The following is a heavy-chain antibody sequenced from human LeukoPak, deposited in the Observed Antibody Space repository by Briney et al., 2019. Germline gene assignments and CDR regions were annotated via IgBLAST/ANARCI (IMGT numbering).Heavy chain of an antibody. CDR1: GNSFGDYY. V-gene: IGHV4-4*07. CDR2: IYASGST. D-gene: IGHD6-13*01. CDR3: ARGVAPSIAAAGTILSFDY. Sequence: PSETLSLTCTVSGNSFGDYYWSWIRQPAGKGLEWIGRIYASGSTNYNPSLKSRVTISVDTSKNQFSLKLSSVTAADTAVYYCARGVAPSIAAAGTILSFDYWGQGTLVTVSS. J-gene: IGHJ4*02.